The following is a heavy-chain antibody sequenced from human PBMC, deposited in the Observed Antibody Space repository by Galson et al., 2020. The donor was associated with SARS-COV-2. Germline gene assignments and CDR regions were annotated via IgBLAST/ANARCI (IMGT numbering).Heavy chain of an antibody. CDR1: GYTFTSYG. CDR2: ISAYNGNT. CDR3: ARGRGRTTVTTLGYYFDY. Sequence: ASVKVSCKASGYTFTSYGISWVRQAPGQGLEWMGWISAYNGNTNYAQKLQGRVTMTTDTSTSTAYMELRSLRSDDTAVYYCARGRGRTTVTTLGYYFDYWGQGTLVTVSS. J-gene: IGHJ4*02. D-gene: IGHD4-4*01. V-gene: IGHV1-18*04.